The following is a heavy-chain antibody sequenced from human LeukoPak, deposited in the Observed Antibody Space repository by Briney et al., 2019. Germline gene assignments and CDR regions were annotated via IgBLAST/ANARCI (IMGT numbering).Heavy chain of an antibody. CDR2: IYHSGGT. V-gene: IGHV4-30-2*01. CDR3: ARGGYCSSTSCYFDY. CDR1: GGSISSGGYS. J-gene: IGHJ4*02. Sequence: SQTLSLTCAVSGGSISSGGYSWSWIRQPPGKGLEWIGYIYHSGGTYYNPSLKSRVTISVDRSKNQFSLKLSSVTAADTAVYYCARGGYCSSTSCYFDYWGQGTLVTVSS. D-gene: IGHD2-2*01.